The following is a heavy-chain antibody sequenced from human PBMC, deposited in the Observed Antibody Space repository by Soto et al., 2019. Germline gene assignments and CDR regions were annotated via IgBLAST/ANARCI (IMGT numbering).Heavy chain of an antibody. CDR3: ARDGYYDSSGYYGPDAFDT. D-gene: IGHD3-22*01. V-gene: IGHV3-48*01. CDR2: ISGSSSSI. Sequence: PGGSLRLSCAASGFTVSSNYMSWVRQAPGKGREWISYISGSSSSISYADSVKGRFTISRDNSKNTLYLQMNSLRAEDTAVYYCARDGYYDSSGYYGPDAFDTRGQGTLVTGSS. CDR1: GFTVSSNY. J-gene: IGHJ3*02.